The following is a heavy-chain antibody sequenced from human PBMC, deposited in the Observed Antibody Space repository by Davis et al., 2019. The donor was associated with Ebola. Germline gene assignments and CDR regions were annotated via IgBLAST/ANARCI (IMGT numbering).Heavy chain of an antibody. CDR3: AREGAQRVWIVYYGMDV. J-gene: IGHJ6*02. V-gene: IGHV1-2*02. Sequence: ASVPVPCKASGYPFTGYYMHWVRQAPRQGLEWMGWINPNSGGTNYAQKFQGRVTMTRDTSISTAYMELSRLRSDDTAVYYCAREGAQRVWIVYYGMDVWGQGTTVTVSS. CDR2: INPNSGGT. CDR1: GYPFTGYY. D-gene: IGHD2-2*03.